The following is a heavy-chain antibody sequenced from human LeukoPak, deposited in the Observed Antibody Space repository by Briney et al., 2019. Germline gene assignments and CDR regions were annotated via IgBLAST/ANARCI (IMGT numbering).Heavy chain of an antibody. Sequence: PGGSLRLSCAASGFTFSSYGMHWVRQAPGKGLEWVAVISYDGSNKYYADPVKGRFTTSRDNSKNTLYLQMNSLRAEDTAVYYCAKDNGSGSYPLDYWGQGTLVTVSS. CDR2: ISYDGSNK. J-gene: IGHJ4*02. CDR3: AKDNGSGSYPLDY. D-gene: IGHD3-10*01. CDR1: GFTFSSYG. V-gene: IGHV3-30*18.